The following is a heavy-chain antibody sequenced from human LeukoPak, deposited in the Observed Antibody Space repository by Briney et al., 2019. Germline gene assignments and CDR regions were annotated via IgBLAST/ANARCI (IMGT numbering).Heavy chain of an antibody. CDR3: ARDRLVAIPSFQPMDV. J-gene: IGHJ6*02. CDR1: GFTFSGSA. V-gene: IGHV3-73*01. Sequence: GGSLKLSCAASGFTFSGSAMHWVRQASGKGLEWVGRIRSKANSYATEYAASVKGRFTISRDDSKNTAYLQMNSLKAEDTAIYYCARDRLVAIPSFQPMDVWGQGTTVTVSS. D-gene: IGHD2-8*02. CDR2: IRSKANSYAT.